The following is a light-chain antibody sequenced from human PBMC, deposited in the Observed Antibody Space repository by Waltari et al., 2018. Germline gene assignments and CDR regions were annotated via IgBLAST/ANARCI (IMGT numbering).Light chain of an antibody. V-gene: IGLV3-1*01. CDR2: QDK. CDR1: TLGTTF. CDR3: LAWDSSTAWT. Sequence: SYDLTQPPSVSVSPVQTASITCSGHTLGTTFASWYQQRPGQSPVLVIYQDKKRPSGIPERFSGSNSGYTATLTISGALPMDEADYYCLAWDSSTAWTFGTGTRVTVL. J-gene: IGLJ1*01.